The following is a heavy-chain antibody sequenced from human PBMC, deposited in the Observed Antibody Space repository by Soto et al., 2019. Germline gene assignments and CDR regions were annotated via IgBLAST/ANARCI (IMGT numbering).Heavy chain of an antibody. CDR2: LKSETDGGKT. V-gene: IGHV3-15*01. CDR3: TLGRDYGASEHFQH. CDR1: GFTFNNAW. J-gene: IGHJ1*01. D-gene: IGHD2-21*01. Sequence: GGSLRLSCAASGFTFNNAWMTWVRQAPGKGLEWVGRLKSETDGGKTDYAAPVKGRFTISRDDSKNTLYLQVNSLKTEDTAVYYCTLGRDYGASEHFQHWGPGTLVTVSS.